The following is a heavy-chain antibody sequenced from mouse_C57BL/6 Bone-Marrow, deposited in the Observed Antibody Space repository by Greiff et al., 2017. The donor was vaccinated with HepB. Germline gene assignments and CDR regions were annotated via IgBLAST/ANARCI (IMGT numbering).Heavy chain of an antibody. CDR1: GFTFTDYY. V-gene: IGHV7-3*01. Sequence: DVMLVESGGGLVQPGGSLSLSCAASGFTFTDYYMSWVRQPPGKALEWLGFIRNKANGYTTEYSASVKGRFTISRDNSQSILYLQMNALGAEDSATYYCARYRRFYFDYWGQGTTLTVSS. CDR3: ARYRRFYFDY. CDR2: IRNKANGYTT. J-gene: IGHJ2*01.